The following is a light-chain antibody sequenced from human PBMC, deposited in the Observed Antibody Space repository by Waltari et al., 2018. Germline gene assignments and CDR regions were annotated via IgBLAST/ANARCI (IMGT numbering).Light chain of an antibody. CDR2: DVS. V-gene: IGLV2-11*01. CDR1: SSDVCGSNY. Sequence: QSALTQPRSVSGSPGQSVTISCTGTSSDVCGSNYVSWYQQHPGKAPKLMIYDVSKRPSGVPDRFSGSKSGNTASLTISGLQAEDEADYYCCSYAGSYVFGTGTKVTVL. J-gene: IGLJ1*01. CDR3: CSYAGSYV.